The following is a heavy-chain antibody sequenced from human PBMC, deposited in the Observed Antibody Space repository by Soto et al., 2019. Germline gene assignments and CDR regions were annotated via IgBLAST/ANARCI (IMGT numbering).Heavy chain of an antibody. Sequence: SVKVSCKASGGTFSSYAISWVRQAPGQGLEWMGGIIPIFGTANYAQKFQGRVTITADESTSTAYMELSSLRSEDTAVYYCASSITMVRGVADYYSGMDVWGQGTTVTVSS. CDR2: IIPIFGTA. V-gene: IGHV1-69*13. CDR1: GGTFSSYA. CDR3: ASSITMVRGVADYYSGMDV. J-gene: IGHJ6*02. D-gene: IGHD3-10*01.